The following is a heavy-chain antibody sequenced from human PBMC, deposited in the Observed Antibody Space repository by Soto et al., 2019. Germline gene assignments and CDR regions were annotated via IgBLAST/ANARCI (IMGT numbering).Heavy chain of an antibody. CDR3: ARAPGYRSGYN. CDR2: INAGNGNT. V-gene: IGHV1-3*01. Sequence: QVQLVQSGAEVKKPGASVKVSCKASGYTFTSYAMNWVRQAPGQRLEWMGWINAGNGNTKYSQKFQGRVTITMDTSASTAYMELSSLRSEDKAVYYCARAPGYRSGYNWGQGTLVTVSS. J-gene: IGHJ4*02. D-gene: IGHD5-18*01. CDR1: GYTFTSYA.